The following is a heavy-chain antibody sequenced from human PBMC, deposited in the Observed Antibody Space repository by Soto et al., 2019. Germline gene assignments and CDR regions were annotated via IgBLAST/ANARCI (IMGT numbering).Heavy chain of an antibody. Sequence: EVQLVESGGGLVQPGGSLRLSCAASGFTFSSYSMNWVRQAPGKGLEWVSYISSSSSTIYYADSVKGRFTISRDNAKNSLHLQMNSLRAEDTAVYYYACERQGYCSGGSCYSNYYSDYWGQGTLVTDSS. D-gene: IGHD2-15*01. CDR1: GFTFSSYS. V-gene: IGHV3-48*01. CDR3: ACERQGYCSGGSCYSNYYSDY. CDR2: ISSSSSTI. J-gene: IGHJ4*02.